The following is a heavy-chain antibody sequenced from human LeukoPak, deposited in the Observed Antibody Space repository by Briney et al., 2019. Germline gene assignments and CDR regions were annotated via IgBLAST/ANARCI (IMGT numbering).Heavy chain of an antibody. CDR2: INDDGSEK. J-gene: IGHJ4*02. Sequence: GGSLRLSCAASGFPFTSYWMVWVRQAPGKGLEWVANINDDGSEKNYLESLKGRFTISRDNANNSVSLHMTALRAEDTAIYYCGRIFNIWGTFRNTWGQGTQVTVSS. V-gene: IGHV3-7*01. D-gene: IGHD3-16*02. CDR3: GRIFNIWGTFRNT. CDR1: GFPFTSYW.